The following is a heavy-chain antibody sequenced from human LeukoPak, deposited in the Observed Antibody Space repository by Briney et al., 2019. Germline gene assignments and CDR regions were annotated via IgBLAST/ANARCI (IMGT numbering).Heavy chain of an antibody. CDR2: IYYSGST. CDR1: GGSISSYY. J-gene: IGHJ6*03. CDR3: ARRVGGSYENYYYYYMDV. D-gene: IGHD1-26*01. V-gene: IGHV4-59*01. Sequence: PSETLSLTCSVSGGSISSYYWSWIRQPPGKGLEWIGYIYYSGSTNYNPSLKSRVTISVDTSKNQFSLKLSSVTAADTAVYYCARRVGGSYENYYYYYMDVWGKGTTVTISS.